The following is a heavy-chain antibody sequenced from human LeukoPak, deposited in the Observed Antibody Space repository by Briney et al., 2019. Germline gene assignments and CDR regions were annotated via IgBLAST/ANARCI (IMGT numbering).Heavy chain of an antibody. V-gene: IGHV3-21*01. CDR3: ARALNYDILTGYCDY. CDR1: GFTLSSYT. D-gene: IGHD3-9*01. CDR2: ISSSSSYI. Sequence: GGSLRLSCAASGFTLSSYTMNWVRQAPGKGLEWVSSISSSSSYIYYADSVKGRFTISRDNAKNSLSLQMNSLRAEDTAVYYCARALNYDILTGYCDYWGQGTRVTVSS. J-gene: IGHJ4*02.